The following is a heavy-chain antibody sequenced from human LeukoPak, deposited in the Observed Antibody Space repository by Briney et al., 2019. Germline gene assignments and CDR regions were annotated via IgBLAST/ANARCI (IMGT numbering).Heavy chain of an antibody. V-gene: IGHV1-46*01. J-gene: IGHJ6*03. D-gene: IGHD6-6*01. CDR3: ARDAARPYYYYYMDV. CDR2: INPSGSST. CDR1: GYSFTSHY. Sequence: ASVKVSCKASGYSFTSHYMHWVRQAPGQGLEWLGLINPSGSSTLYAQKFQGRVTMTRDMSTSTVYMELSSLRSEDTAVYYCARDAARPYYYYYMDVWGKGTTVTVSS.